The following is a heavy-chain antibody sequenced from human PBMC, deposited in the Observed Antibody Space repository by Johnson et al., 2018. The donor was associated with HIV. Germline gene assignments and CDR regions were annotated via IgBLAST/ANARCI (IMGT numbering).Heavy chain of an antibody. CDR1: GFTFSDYY. CDR3: ARPADYGDYSRDAFDI. J-gene: IGHJ3*02. Sequence: QVQLVESGGGLVKPGGSLRLSCAASGFTFSDYYMTWIRQAPGKGLEWVSYISRSGSTIYYADSVKGRFTISRDNAKNSLYLQMNSLRVEDTALYYCARPADYGDYSRDAFDIGGQGTMVTVSS. V-gene: IGHV3-11*04. CDR2: ISRSGSTI. D-gene: IGHD4-17*01.